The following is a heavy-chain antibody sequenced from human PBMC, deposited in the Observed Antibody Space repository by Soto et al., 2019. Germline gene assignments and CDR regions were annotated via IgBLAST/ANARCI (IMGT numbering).Heavy chain of an antibody. CDR3: ASDLVSGSDFWRAYNGGYFDY. V-gene: IGHV1-18*01. J-gene: IGHJ4*02. D-gene: IGHD3-3*01. CDR1: GYTFRNYG. CDR2: ISPYNGNT. Sequence: QVKLVQSGAEVKRPGASVKVSCKASGYTFRNYGITWVRQAPGQGLEWMAWISPYNGNTNYAQDLQGRVTITTDTPTSTAYMELGSLTSADTAMYYCASDLVSGSDFWRAYNGGYFDYWGQGTLVTVSS.